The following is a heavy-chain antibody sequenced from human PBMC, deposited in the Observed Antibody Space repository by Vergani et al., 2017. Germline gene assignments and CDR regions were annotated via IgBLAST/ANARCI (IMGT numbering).Heavy chain of an antibody. J-gene: IGHJ6*02. D-gene: IGHD5-12*01. CDR1: GFTFDDYA. V-gene: IGHV3-43D*04. Sequence: EVQLVESGGVVVQPGGSLRLSCAASGFTFDDYAMHWVRQAPGKGLEWVSLISWDGGSTYYADSVKGRFTISRDKSENSLYLQMNSLRAEDTALYYCAKHHAATRYGMDVWGQGTTVTVSS. CDR3: AKHHAATRYGMDV. CDR2: ISWDGGST.